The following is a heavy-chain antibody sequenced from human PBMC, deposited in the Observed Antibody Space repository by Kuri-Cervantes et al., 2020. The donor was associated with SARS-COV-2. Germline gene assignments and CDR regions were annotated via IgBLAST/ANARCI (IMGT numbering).Heavy chain of an antibody. D-gene: IGHD3-10*01. CDR1: GYIFTTFA. J-gene: IGHJ4*02. CDR2: IFGSNGYI. CDR3: ARVAEYGSGDFDY. Sequence: ASVKVSCKASGYIFTTFAMNWVRQAPGQGLEWMGWIFGSNGYITYAQKFQGRVTMTTDTSTSTACMELRGLRSDDTAVYYCARVAEYGSGDFDYWGQGTLVTVSS. V-gene: IGHV1-18*04.